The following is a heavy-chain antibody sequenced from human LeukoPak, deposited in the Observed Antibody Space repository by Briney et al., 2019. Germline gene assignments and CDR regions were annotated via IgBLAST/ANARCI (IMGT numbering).Heavy chain of an antibody. CDR1: GFSFTDYP. Sequence: GGPLRLSCATSGFSFTDYPMNWVRQAPGKGLEWISNIRTTAEGAKYAYYADSVKGRVTISRDDGKNTLYLHMNSLRDDDTAVYYCATDKRYASDYWGQGILVTVSS. J-gene: IGHJ4*02. CDR2: IRTTAEGAKYA. V-gene: IGHV3-48*02. CDR3: ATDKRYASDY. D-gene: IGHD3-9*01.